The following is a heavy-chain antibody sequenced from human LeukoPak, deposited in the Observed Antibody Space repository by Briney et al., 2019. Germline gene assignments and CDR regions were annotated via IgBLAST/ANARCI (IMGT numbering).Heavy chain of an antibody. Sequence: GGSLRLSCAASGFTFDDYAMHWVRHAPGKGLEWVSGISWNSGSIGYADSVKGRFTISRDNAKNSLYLQMNSLRAEDTALYYCAKDISGGIAAAGFDYWGQGTLVTVSS. CDR3: AKDISGGIAAAGFDY. CDR1: GFTFDDYA. V-gene: IGHV3-9*01. CDR2: ISWNSGSI. J-gene: IGHJ4*02. D-gene: IGHD6-13*01.